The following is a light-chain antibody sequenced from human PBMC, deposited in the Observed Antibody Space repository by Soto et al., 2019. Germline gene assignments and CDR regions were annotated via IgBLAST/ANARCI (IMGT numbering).Light chain of an antibody. J-gene: IGLJ3*02. Sequence: QSALTQPRSVSGSPGQSVTISCTGTSSDVGGYNYVSWYQQHPGTAPKLMIYDVSKRPSGVPDRFSGSKSGNTASLTISGLQAADEADYYCGSYAGSYTWVFGGGTKLTVL. CDR3: GSYAGSYTWV. CDR1: SSDVGGYNY. V-gene: IGLV2-11*01. CDR2: DVS.